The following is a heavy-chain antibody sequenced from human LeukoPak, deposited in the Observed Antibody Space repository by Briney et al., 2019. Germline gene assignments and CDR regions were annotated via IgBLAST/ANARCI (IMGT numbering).Heavy chain of an antibody. CDR1: HGHFRGYS. V-gene: IGHV4-59*10. D-gene: IGHD4/OR15-4a*01. Sequence: SKTLSLTCAFKHGHFRGYSWSWIGQPAGKGVEWIGRIYTRGSTNYNPSLKSRVPIPVDTSKHQFSLNVSSVTAADTAVYHCARGRGMTMVAVDFDDWGQGTLVTVSS. CDR3: ARGRGMTMVAVDFDD. CDR2: IYTRGST. J-gene: IGHJ4*02.